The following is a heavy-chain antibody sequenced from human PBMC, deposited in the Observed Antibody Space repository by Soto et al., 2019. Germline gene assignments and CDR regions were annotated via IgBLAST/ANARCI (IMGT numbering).Heavy chain of an antibody. CDR3: ATGQYYYDSSGYRFDI. D-gene: IGHD3-22*01. CDR2: ISSSSSYI. V-gene: IGHV3-21*01. J-gene: IGHJ3*02. CDR1: GFTFSSYS. Sequence: GGSLRLCCAASGFTFSSYSMNWVRQAPGKGLEWVSSISSSSSYIDYADSVKGRFTISRDNAKNSLYLQMNSLRAEDTAVYYCATGQYYYDSSGYRFDIWGQGTMVTVSS.